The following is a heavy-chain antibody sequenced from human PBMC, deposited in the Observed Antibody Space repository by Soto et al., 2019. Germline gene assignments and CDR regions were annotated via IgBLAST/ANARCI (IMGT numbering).Heavy chain of an antibody. D-gene: IGHD3-22*01. CDR2: IIPIFGTA. CDR3: ARGLDSSGYNYCYGMDV. V-gene: IGHV1-69*12. CDR1: GGTFSSYA. J-gene: IGHJ6*02. Sequence: QVQLVQSGAEVKKPGSSVKVSCKASGGTFSSYAISWVRQAPGQGLEWMGGIIPIFGTANYAQKFQGRVTIPADESTSTAYMELSRLRSEDTAVYYCARGLDSSGYNYCYGMDVWGQGTTVTVSS.